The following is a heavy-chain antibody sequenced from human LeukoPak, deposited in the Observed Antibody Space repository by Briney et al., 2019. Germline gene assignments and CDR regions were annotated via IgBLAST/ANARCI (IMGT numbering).Heavy chain of an antibody. CDR1: GGSISSYY. CDR2: IYTSGST. CDR3: ARLGYSSSWYDYYYMDV. V-gene: IGHV4-4*09. Sequence: SETLSLTCTVSGGSISSYYWSWIRQPPGKGLEWIGYIYTSGSTNYNPSLKSRVTISVDTSKNQLSLKLSSVTAPDTAVYYCARLGYSSSWYDYYYMDVWGKGTMVTVSS. D-gene: IGHD6-13*01. J-gene: IGHJ6*03.